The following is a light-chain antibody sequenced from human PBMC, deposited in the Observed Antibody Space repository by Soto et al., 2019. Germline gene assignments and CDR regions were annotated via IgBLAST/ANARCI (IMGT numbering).Light chain of an antibody. Sequence: IQMTPSPSTLSGSVGDRVALTFRASQTISSWLAWYQQKPGKAPKLLIYKASTLKSGVPSRFSGSGSGTEFTLTISSLQPDDFATYYCQHYNSYSEAFGQGTKVDIK. V-gene: IGKV1-5*03. CDR1: QTISSW. J-gene: IGKJ1*01. CDR2: KAS. CDR3: QHYNSYSEA.